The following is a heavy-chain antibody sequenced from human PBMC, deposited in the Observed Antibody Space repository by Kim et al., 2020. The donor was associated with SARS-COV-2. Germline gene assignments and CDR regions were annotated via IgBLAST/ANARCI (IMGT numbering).Heavy chain of an antibody. CDR3: AKDARQWPIPLYFDY. Sequence: GRSLRLSCAASGFTFSSYGMHWVRQAPGKGLEWVAVISYDGSNKYYADSVKGRFTISRDNSKNTLYLQMNSLRAEDTAVYYCAKDARQWPIPLYFDYWGQGTLVTVSS. D-gene: IGHD6-19*01. CDR2: ISYDGSNK. J-gene: IGHJ4*02. V-gene: IGHV3-30*18. CDR1: GFTFSSYG.